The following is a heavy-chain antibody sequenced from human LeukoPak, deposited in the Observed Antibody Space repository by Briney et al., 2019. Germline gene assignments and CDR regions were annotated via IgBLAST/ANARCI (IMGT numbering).Heavy chain of an antibody. D-gene: IGHD6-19*01. CDR2: IIPIFGTA. CDR1: GGTFSSYA. J-gene: IGHJ4*02. Sequence: SVKVSCKASGGTFSSYAISWVRQAPGQGLEWVGGIIPIFGTANYAQKFQGRVTITADESTSTAYMELSSLRSEDTAVYYCARGSSWYGYSSGYDYWGQGTLVTVSS. CDR3: ARGSSWYGYSSGYDY. V-gene: IGHV1-69*13.